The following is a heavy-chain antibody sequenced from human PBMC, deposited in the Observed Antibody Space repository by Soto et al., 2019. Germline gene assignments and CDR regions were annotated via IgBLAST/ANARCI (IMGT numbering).Heavy chain of an antibody. J-gene: IGHJ4*02. V-gene: IGHV3-21*01. Sequence: GGSLRLSCAASGFTFSLYSMIWVRQAPGKGLEWVASITSSSSYIYYEDSLKGRFTISRDNAKNSLFLQLDSIRAEDTAVYFCVRARSTDSRPDYWGQGTLATVS. D-gene: IGHD3-22*01. CDR2: ITSSSSYI. CDR3: VRARSTDSRPDY. CDR1: GFTFSLYS.